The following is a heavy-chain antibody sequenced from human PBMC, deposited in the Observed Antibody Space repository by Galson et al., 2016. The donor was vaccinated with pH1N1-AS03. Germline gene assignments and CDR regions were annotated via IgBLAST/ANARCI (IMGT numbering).Heavy chain of an antibody. D-gene: IGHD3-10*01. CDR3: ATGRGYYYEY. V-gene: IGHV3-74*01. CDR1: GFTFSNLW. Sequence: SLRLSCAASGFTFSNLWMHWVRQGPGKGLVWVARVNGDGSSTTYADSVKGRFTITRDNAKNTVYLQMISLRAEDTAVHYCATGRGYYYEYWGQGTLVTVSS. J-gene: IGHJ4*02. CDR2: VNGDGSST.